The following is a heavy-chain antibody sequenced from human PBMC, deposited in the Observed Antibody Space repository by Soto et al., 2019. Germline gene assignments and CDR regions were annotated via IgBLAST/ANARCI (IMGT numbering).Heavy chain of an antibody. D-gene: IGHD1-26*01. J-gene: IGHJ5*02. CDR1: GGSITSSY. Sequence: QVQLQESGPGLVKPSETLSLTCTVSGGSITSSYWSWIRQIPGKGVEWIGFTSNSGSTNYNPPLKSRLTISVDTSKNQLSLKLSSVTAADTSVYYYARDCPSGWFDPSGQGPLVTVSS. CDR2: TSNSGST. V-gene: IGHV4-59*01. CDR3: ARDCPSGWFDP.